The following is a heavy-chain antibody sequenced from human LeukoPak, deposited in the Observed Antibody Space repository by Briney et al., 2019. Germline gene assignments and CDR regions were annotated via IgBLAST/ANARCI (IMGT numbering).Heavy chain of an antibody. J-gene: IGHJ1*01. CDR3: ARELDSSWTGYFQP. Sequence: ASVKVSCKASGYTFTGYYIHWVRQAPGQGLEWMGWVNPNDGGTNYAQKFQGRVTMTWDTSITTAYMELSSLTSDDTAVYYCARELDSSWTGYFQPWGQGTLVTVSS. CDR2: VNPNDGGT. V-gene: IGHV1-2*02. CDR1: GYTFTGYY. D-gene: IGHD6-13*01.